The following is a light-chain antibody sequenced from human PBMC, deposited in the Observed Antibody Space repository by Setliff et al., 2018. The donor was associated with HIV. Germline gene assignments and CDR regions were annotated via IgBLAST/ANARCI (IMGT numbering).Light chain of an antibody. CDR3: CSYSLTNTFTYV. V-gene: IGLV2-14*03. Sequence: QSVLTQPASVSAAPGLSITISCTGTNSDDGGYNYVSWYVQEPGKAPKLIMYDFTSRPSGISNRFSVSKSGNTASLTISGLQPEDEADYFCCSYSLTNTFTYVFGTGPKVTLL. CDR2: DFT. CDR1: NSDDGGYNY. J-gene: IGLJ1*01.